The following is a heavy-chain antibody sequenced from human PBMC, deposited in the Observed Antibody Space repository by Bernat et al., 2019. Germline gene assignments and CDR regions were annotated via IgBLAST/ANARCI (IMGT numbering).Heavy chain of an antibody. D-gene: IGHD4-17*01. CDR3: ATHYGDYAVEFDI. Sequence: VQLVESGGGVVQPGRSLRLSCAASGFTFSSYAMSWVRQAPGKGLEWVSAISGSGGSTYYADSVKGRFTISRDNSKNTLYLQMNSLRAEDTAVYYCATHYGDYAVEFDIWGQGTMVTVSS. J-gene: IGHJ3*02. V-gene: IGHV3-23*04. CDR2: ISGSGGST. CDR1: GFTFSSYA.